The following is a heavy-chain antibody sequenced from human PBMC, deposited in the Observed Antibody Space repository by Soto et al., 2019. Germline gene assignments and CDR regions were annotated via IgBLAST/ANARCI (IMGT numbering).Heavy chain of an antibody. CDR2: INHSGST. D-gene: IGHD3-16*02. CDR1: GGSFSGYY. J-gene: IGHJ4*02. CDR3: ARARYDYVWGSYPLGTFDY. V-gene: IGHV4-34*01. Sequence: TLSLTCAVYGGSFSGYYWSWIRQPPGKGLEWIGEINHSGSTNYNPSLKSRVTISVDTSKNQFSLKLSSVTAADTAVYYCARARYDYVWGSYPLGTFDYWGQGTLVTVSS.